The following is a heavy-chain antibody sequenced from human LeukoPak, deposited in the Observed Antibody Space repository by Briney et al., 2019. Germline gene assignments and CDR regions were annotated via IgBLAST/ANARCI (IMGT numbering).Heavy chain of an antibody. D-gene: IGHD2-2*01. Sequence: TGRSLRLSCAASGFSFITYWMTWVRQAPGKGLEWVANIKQDGSEKYYVDSVKGRFTISRDNAKNSLYLQMNSLRAEDTAVYYCAREIPATTLGAFDIWGQGTMVTVSS. J-gene: IGHJ3*02. CDR2: IKQDGSEK. CDR1: GFSFITYW. CDR3: AREIPATTLGAFDI. V-gene: IGHV3-7*05.